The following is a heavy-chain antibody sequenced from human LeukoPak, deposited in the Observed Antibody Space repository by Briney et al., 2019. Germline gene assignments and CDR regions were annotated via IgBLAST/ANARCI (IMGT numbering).Heavy chain of an antibody. V-gene: IGHV5-51*01. CDR2: IYYGDSDT. CDR3: ARDGSGSPGYYMDV. J-gene: IGHJ6*03. D-gene: IGHD3-10*01. CDR1: GHSFSNYW. Sequence: PGESLKISCKGSGHSFSNYWIALVRQMPGKGLEWMGSIYYGDSDTRYSPSFQGQVTISADRSISTAYLQWRSLKASDTAMYYCARDGSGSPGYYMDVWGKGTTVTVSS.